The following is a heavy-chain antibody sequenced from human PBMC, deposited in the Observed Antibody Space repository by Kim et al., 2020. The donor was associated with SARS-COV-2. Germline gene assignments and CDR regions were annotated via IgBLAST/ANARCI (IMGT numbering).Heavy chain of an antibody. V-gene: IGHV1-18*04. CDR2: ISAYNGNT. J-gene: IGHJ4*02. CDR1: GYTFTSYG. Sequence: ASVKVSCKASGYTFTSYGISWVRQAPGQGLEWMGWISAYNGNTNYAQKLQGRVTMTTDTSTSTAYMELRSLRSDDTAVYYCARDFMVRGVIVSDYWGQGTLVTVSS. CDR3: ARDFMVRGVIVSDY. D-gene: IGHD3-10*01.